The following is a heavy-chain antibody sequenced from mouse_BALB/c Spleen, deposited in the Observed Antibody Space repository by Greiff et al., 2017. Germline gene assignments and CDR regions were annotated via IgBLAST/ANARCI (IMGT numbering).Heavy chain of an antibody. CDR2: IDPANGNT. D-gene: IGHD2-1*01. V-gene: IGHV14-3*02. J-gene: IGHJ3*01. CDR3: ARGIYYGNPAWFVY. CDR1: GFNIKDTY. Sequence: EVKLMESGAELVKPGASVKLSCTASGFNIKDTYMHWVKQRPEQGLEWIGRIDPANGNTKYDPKFQGKATITADTSSNTAYLQLSSLTSEDTAVYYCARGIYYGNPAWFVYWGQGTLVTVS.